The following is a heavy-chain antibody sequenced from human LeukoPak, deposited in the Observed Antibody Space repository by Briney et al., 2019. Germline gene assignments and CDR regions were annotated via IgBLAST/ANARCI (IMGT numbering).Heavy chain of an antibody. D-gene: IGHD3-16*01. J-gene: IGHJ4*02. CDR2: ISSSSSYI. CDR3: ASGTFGGPIDY. Sequence: GGSLRLSCAASGFTFNSFIMIWVRQAPGKGLEGVSSISSSSSYIYYADSVKGRFTISRDNAKRSVYLQMNSLRAEDTAVYYCASGTFGGPIDYWGQGNLVTVSS. V-gene: IGHV3-21*01. CDR1: GFTFNSFI.